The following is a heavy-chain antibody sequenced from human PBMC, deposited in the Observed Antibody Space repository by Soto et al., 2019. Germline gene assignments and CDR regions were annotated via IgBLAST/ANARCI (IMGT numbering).Heavy chain of an antibody. Sequence: ASVKVSCKASGYTFTSYGISWVRQAPGQGLEWMGWISAYNGNTNYAQKLQGRVTMTTDTSTSTAYMELRSLRSDDTAGYYCARKVDYYGSGGNYYMDVWGKGTTVTVSS. CDR1: GYTFTSYG. CDR3: ARKVDYYGSGGNYYMDV. V-gene: IGHV1-18*01. CDR2: ISAYNGNT. J-gene: IGHJ6*03. D-gene: IGHD3-10*01.